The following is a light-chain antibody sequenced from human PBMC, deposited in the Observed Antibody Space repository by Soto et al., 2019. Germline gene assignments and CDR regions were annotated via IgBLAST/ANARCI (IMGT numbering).Light chain of an antibody. Sequence: QSVLTQPASLSGAPGQSITISCTGTSSDIGGYNYVSWYQQHPGKAPKLMIYEVTNRPSGVSSRFSGSKSDNTASLTISGLQAEDEADYYCRSYTSTSSPGVFGGGTQLTVL. CDR3: RSYTSTSSPGV. CDR2: EVT. CDR1: SSDIGGYNY. J-gene: IGLJ2*01. V-gene: IGLV2-14*01.